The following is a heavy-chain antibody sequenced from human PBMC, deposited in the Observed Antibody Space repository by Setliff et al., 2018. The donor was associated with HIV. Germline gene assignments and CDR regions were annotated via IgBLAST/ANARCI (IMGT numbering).Heavy chain of an antibody. D-gene: IGHD3-9*01. J-gene: IGHJ4*02. CDR1: GGSISSQY. Sequence: PSETLSLTCTVSGGSISSQYWSWIRQTPGKGLESIGYVYNSGGTNYNPSLKSRVTISVDTSKNQFSLRLSSVTAADTAVYYCARDQPQDYDSLTGYYTGRYFDYWGRGTLVTVSS. V-gene: IGHV4-59*11. CDR2: VYNSGGT. CDR3: ARDQPQDYDSLTGYYTGRYFDY.